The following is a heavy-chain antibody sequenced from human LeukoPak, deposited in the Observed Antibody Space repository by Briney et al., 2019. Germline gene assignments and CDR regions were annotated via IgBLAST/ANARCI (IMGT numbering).Heavy chain of an antibody. V-gene: IGHV4-39*01. CDR1: GGSISSSSYY. Sequence: KPSETLSLTCTVSGGSISSSSYYWGWIRQPPGKGLEWIGSNYYSGSTYYNPSLKSRVTISVDTSKNQFSLKLSSVTAADTAVYYCARLRYSNYVDYWGQGTLVTVSS. J-gene: IGHJ4*02. CDR2: NYYSGST. CDR3: ARLRYSNYVDY. D-gene: IGHD4-11*01.